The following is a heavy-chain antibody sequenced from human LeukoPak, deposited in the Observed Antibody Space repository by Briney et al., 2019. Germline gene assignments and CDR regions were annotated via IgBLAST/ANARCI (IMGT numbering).Heavy chain of an antibody. D-gene: IGHD6-13*01. CDR1: GFTFSSYA. V-gene: IGHV3-23*01. CDR3: ASPQAYSTLSIRGVDY. J-gene: IGHJ4*02. CDR2: ISGSGGST. Sequence: GGSLRLSCAASGFTFSSYAMSWVRQAPGKGLEWVSAISGSGGSTYYAGSVKGRFTISRDNSKNTLYLQMNSLRAEDTAVYYCASPQAYSTLSIRGVDYWGQGTLVTVSS.